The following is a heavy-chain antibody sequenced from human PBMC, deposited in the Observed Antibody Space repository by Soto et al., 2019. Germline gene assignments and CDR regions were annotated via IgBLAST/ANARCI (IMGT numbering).Heavy chain of an antibody. CDR1: GFTFSSYG. CDR3: ARDGGRGWYRTYFQH. D-gene: IGHD6-19*01. CDR2: IWYDGSNK. J-gene: IGHJ1*01. Sequence: QVQLVESGGGVVRPGRSLRLSCAASGFTFSSYGMHWVRQAPGKGLEWVAVIWYDGSNKYYADSVKGRFTISRDNSKNTLYLQMNSLRAEDTAVYYCARDGGRGWYRTYFQHWGQGTLVTVSS. V-gene: IGHV3-33*01.